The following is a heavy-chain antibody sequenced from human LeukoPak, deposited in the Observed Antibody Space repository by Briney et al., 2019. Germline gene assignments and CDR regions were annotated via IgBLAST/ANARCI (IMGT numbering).Heavy chain of an antibody. CDR1: GGSISSYY. V-gene: IGHV4-59*01. CDR3: ARDYGMDV. J-gene: IGHJ6*02. CDR2: IYYSGST. Sequence: TSETLSLTCTVSGGSISSYYWSWVRQPPGKGLEWIGYIYYSGSTNYNPPLKSRVTISVDTSKNQFSLKLSSVTAADTAVYYCARDYGMDVWGQGTTVTVSS.